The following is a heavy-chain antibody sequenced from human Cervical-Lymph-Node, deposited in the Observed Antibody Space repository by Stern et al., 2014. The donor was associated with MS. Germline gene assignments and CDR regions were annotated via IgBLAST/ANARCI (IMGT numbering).Heavy chain of an antibody. CDR3: ARGLLKGIAAAGTGY. Sequence: EVQLVESGGGLVKPGGSLRLSCAASGFTFSSYSMNWVRPAPGKGLEWVSSISSSSSYIYYADSVKGRFTISRDNAKNSLYLQMNSLRAEDTAVYYCARGLLKGIAAAGTGYWGQGTLVTVSS. D-gene: IGHD6-13*01. V-gene: IGHV3-21*01. CDR2: ISSSSSYI. CDR1: GFTFSSYS. J-gene: IGHJ4*02.